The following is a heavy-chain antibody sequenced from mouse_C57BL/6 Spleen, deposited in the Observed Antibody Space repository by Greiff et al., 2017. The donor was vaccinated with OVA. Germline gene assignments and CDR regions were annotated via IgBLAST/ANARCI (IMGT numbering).Heavy chain of an antibody. V-gene: IGHV1-22*01. D-gene: IGHD1-1*01. CDR2: INPNNGGT. CDR3: ARIATDLYWYFDV. CDR1: GYTFTDYN. Sequence: EVQLVESGPELVKPGASVKMSCKASGYTFTDYNMHWVKQSHGKSLEWIGYINPNNGGTSYNQKFKGKATLTVNKSSSTAYMELRSLTSEDSAVYYCARIATDLYWYFDVWGTGTTVTVSS. J-gene: IGHJ1*03.